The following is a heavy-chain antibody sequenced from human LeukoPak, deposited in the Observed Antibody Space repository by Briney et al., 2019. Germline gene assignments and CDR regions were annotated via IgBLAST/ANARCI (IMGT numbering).Heavy chain of an antibody. J-gene: IGHJ3*02. CDR2: IYHSGST. D-gene: IGHD1-26*01. Sequence: SETLSLTCTVSGYSISSGYYWGWIRQPPGKGLEWIGSIYHSGSTYYNPSLKSRVTISVDTSKNQFSLKLSSVTAADTAVYYCARGFEWESADAFDIWGQGTMVTVSS. V-gene: IGHV4-38-2*02. CDR1: GYSISSGYY. CDR3: ARGFEWESADAFDI.